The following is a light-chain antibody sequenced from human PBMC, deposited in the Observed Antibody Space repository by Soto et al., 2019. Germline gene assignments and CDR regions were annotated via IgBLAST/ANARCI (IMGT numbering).Light chain of an antibody. V-gene: IGKV3-20*01. CDR1: QSLSSTY. CDR3: HQFGSSPYT. CDR2: EAS. Sequence: ENVLTQSPGTLSLSPGERATLSCRASQSLSSTYLAWYQQKPGQPPRLLMYEASSRATGVPDRFSGSGSGTDFTLTISRQEPEDFAVYSCHQFGSSPYTFGQGTKLEIK. J-gene: IGKJ2*01.